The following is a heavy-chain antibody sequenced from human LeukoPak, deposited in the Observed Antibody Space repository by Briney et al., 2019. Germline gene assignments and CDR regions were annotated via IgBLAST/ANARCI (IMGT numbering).Heavy chain of an antibody. Sequence: SETPSLTCTVSGGSISSYYWSWIRQPPGKGLEWIGYIYTSGSTNYNPSLKSRVTISVNTSKNQFSLKLSSETAADTAVYYCARREGGNSGGFDYWGQGTLVTVSS. D-gene: IGHD4-23*01. CDR2: IYTSGST. CDR1: GGSISSYY. V-gene: IGHV4-4*09. J-gene: IGHJ4*02. CDR3: ARREGGNSGGFDY.